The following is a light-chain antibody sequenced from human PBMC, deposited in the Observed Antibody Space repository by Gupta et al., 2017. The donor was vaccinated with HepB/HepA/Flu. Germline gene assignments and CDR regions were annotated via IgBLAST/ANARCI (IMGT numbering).Light chain of an antibody. J-gene: IGLJ2*01. CDR1: ISNIGAGYD. CDR3: QSYDSSLSGPGL. V-gene: IGLV1-40*01. Sequence: QSVLTQPPSVSGAPGQRVTISCTGSISNIGAGYDVHWYQQFPGIAPKLLIYRNNNRPSGVPDRFSGSKSGTSASLTITGLQAEDEADYYCQSYDSSLSGPGLFGGGTKVTVL. CDR2: RNN.